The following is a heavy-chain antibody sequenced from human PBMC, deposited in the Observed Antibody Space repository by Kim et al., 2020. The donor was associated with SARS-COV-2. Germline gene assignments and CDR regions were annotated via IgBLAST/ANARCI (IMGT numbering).Heavy chain of an antibody. D-gene: IGHD2-2*01. CDR1: GFTFSSYS. J-gene: IGHJ5*02. CDR2: ISSSSSYI. V-gene: IGHV3-21*01. CDR3: ARDEYCSSTSCSYGGWFDP. Sequence: GGSLRLSCAASGFTFSSYSMNWVRQAPGKGLEWVSSISSSSSYIYYADSVKGRFTISRDNAKNSLYLQMTSLRAEDTAVYYCARDEYCSSTSCSYGGWFDPWGQGTLVTVSS.